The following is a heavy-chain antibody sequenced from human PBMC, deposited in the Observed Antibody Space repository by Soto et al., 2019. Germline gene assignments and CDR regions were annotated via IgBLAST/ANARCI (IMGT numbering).Heavy chain of an antibody. J-gene: IGHJ4*02. V-gene: IGHV3-30*18. CDR1: GFTFSSYG. CDR3: AKVVRIAVAGDY. Sequence: GGSLRLSCAASGFTFSSYGMHWVRQAPGKGLEWVAVISYDGSNKYYAGSVKGRFTISRDNSKNTLYLQMNSLRAEDTAVYYCAKVVRIAVAGDYWGQGTRVTVSS. CDR2: ISYDGSNK. D-gene: IGHD6-19*01.